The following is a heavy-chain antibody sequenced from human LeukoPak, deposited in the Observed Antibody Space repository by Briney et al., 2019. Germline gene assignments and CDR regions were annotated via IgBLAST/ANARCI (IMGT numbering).Heavy chain of an antibody. J-gene: IGHJ4*02. Sequence: SQTLSLTCTVSGGSISSGGYYWGWIRQPPGKGLEWIGYIYHSGSTYYNPSLKSRVSISVDTSKNQFSLKLNSVTAADTAVYYCARDGSGYFYDSSGYYYHGTFDYWGQGTLVTVSS. CDR3: ARDGSGYFYDSSGYYYHGTFDY. V-gene: IGHV4-30-2*01. D-gene: IGHD3-22*01. CDR1: GGSISSGGYY. CDR2: IYHSGST.